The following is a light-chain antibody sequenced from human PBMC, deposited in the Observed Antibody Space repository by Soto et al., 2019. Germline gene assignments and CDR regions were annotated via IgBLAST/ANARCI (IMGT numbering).Light chain of an antibody. Sequence: QSVLTQPPSASGTPGQRVTISCSGGGSSNIGSKTVSWYQQVSGTAPKLLIYNFDQRPSGVPDRFSGSKSGNTAYLTISGLQVEDEAEYFCFSFTTTSTHVFGTGTKLTVL. CDR2: NFD. CDR3: FSFTTTSTHV. CDR1: SSNIGSKT. J-gene: IGLJ1*01. V-gene: IGLV1-44*01.